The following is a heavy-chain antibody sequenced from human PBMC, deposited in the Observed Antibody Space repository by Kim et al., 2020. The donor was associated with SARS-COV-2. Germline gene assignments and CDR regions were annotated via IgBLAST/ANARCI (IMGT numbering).Heavy chain of an antibody. CDR1: GGTFSSYA. D-gene: IGHD6-19*01. CDR2: IIPIFGTA. CDR3: ARVGSGGIAVAGTMDV. V-gene: IGHV1-69*13. J-gene: IGHJ6*02. Sequence: SVKVSCKASGGTFSSYAISWVRQAPGQGLEWMGGIIPIFGTANYAQKFQGRVTITADESTSTAYMELSSLRSEDTAVYYCARVGSGGIAVAGTMDVWGQGTTVTVSS.